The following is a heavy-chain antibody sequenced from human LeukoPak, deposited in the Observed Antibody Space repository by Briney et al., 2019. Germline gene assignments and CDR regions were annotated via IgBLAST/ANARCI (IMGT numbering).Heavy chain of an antibody. CDR3: AREECSGGSCYYGLGYYFDY. CDR1: GYTFTSYG. Sequence: WASVKVSCKASGYTFTSYGISWVRQAPGQGLEWMGRIIPILGIANYAQKFQGRVTITADKSASTAYMELSSLRSEDTAVYYCAREECSGGSCYYGLGYYFDYWGQGTLVTVSS. J-gene: IGHJ4*02. CDR2: IIPILGIA. V-gene: IGHV1-69*04. D-gene: IGHD2-15*01.